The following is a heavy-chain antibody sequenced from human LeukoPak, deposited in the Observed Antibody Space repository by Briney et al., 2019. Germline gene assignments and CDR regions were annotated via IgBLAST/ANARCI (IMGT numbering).Heavy chain of an antibody. D-gene: IGHD2-21*01. CDR3: ARDVWGDRDGFFGY. Sequence: PGGSLRLSCAASRFTFSSYWMHWVRQVPGKGLVWVARINIDGRSASYAESVKGRFTISRDNAKNTLYLQMNSLTAEDTAVYYCARDVWGDRDGFFGYWGQGTLVTVSS. J-gene: IGHJ4*02. V-gene: IGHV3-74*01. CDR2: INIDGRSA. CDR1: RFTFSSYW.